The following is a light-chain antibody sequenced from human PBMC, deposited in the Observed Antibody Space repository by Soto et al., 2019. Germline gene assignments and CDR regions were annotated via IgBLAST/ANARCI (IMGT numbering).Light chain of an antibody. CDR2: DAF. Sequence: DVQMTESPSSLSASAGDRVTITCQASQDISDYLNWYQQKRGKAPKLLIYDAFNLETGVPSRFSGSGSGTDFTLTISSLQPEDIATYYCQQYDNLPYTFGQGTKVEIK. V-gene: IGKV1-33*01. CDR3: QQYDNLPYT. CDR1: QDISDY. J-gene: IGKJ2*01.